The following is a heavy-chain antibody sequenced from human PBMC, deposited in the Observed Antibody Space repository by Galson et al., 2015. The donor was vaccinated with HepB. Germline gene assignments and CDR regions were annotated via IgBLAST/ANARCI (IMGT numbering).Heavy chain of an antibody. J-gene: IGHJ4*02. D-gene: IGHD2-15*01. CDR1: GDSVSSNSAA. CDR3: ARDRCSGGSCYWEPFDY. Sequence: CAISGDSVSSNSAAWNWIRQSPSRGLEWLGRTYYRSKWYNDYAVSVKSRITINPDTSKNQFSLQLNSVTPEDTAVYYCARDRCSGGSCYWEPFDYWGQGTLVTVSS. V-gene: IGHV6-1*01. CDR2: TYYRSKWYN.